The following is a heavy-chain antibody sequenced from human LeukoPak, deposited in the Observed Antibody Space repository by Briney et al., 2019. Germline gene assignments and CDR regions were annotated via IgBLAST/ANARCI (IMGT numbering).Heavy chain of an antibody. CDR2: IKQDGSEK. CDR3: ARDGAARGSGSFGD. Sequence: PGGSLRLSCAASGFTFSSYWMSWVRQAPGKGLEWVANIKQDGSEKYYVDSVKGRFTISRDNAKNSLYLQVDSLRAEDTAVYYCARDGAARGSGSFGDWGQGTLLTVSS. V-gene: IGHV3-7*01. J-gene: IGHJ4*02. D-gene: IGHD3-10*01. CDR1: GFTFSSYW.